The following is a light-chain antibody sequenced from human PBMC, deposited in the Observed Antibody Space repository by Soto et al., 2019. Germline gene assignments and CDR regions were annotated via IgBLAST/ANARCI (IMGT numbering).Light chain of an antibody. V-gene: IGKV1-5*03. J-gene: IGKJ2*01. CDR3: QQYHSLNT. CDR1: QSISSW. Sequence: DIQMTQSPSTLSASVVDRVTITCRASQSISSWLAWYQQKPGKAPKVLIYKASSLESGVPSRFSGSGSGTEFTLTISSLQPDDFATYYCQQYHSLNTFGQGTKLEI. CDR2: KAS.